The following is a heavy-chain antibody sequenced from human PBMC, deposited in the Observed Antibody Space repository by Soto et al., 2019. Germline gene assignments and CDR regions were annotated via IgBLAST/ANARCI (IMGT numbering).Heavy chain of an antibody. CDR3: ARGISSEDYYYYMDV. D-gene: IGHD3-10*01. CDR2: INPNSGGT. CDR1: GYTFTGYY. V-gene: IGHV1-2*04. J-gene: IGHJ6*03. Sequence: ASVKVSCKASGYTFTGYYMHWVRQAPGQWLEWMGWINPNSGGTNYAQKFQGWVTMTRDTSISTAYMELSRLRSDDTAVYYCARGISSEDYYYYMDVWGKGTTVTVSS.